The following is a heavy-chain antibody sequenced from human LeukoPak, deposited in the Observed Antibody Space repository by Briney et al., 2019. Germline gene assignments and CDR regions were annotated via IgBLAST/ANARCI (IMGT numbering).Heavy chain of an antibody. D-gene: IGHD5-18*01. J-gene: IGHJ6*02. V-gene: IGHV1-24*01. CDR2: FDPEDGET. CDR3: ASPTYTAMVTQDYYGMDV. Sequence: RASVKVSCKVSGYTLTELSMHWVRQAPGKGLEWMGGFDPEDGETIYAQKFQGRVTMTEDTSTDTAYMELSSLRAEDTAVYYCASPTYTAMVTQDYYGMDVWGQGTTVTVSS. CDR1: GYTLTELS.